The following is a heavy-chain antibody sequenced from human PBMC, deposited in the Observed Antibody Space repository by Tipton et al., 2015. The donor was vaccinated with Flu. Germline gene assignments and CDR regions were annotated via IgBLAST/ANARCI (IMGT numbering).Heavy chain of an antibody. CDR1: GDSVRSDYY. Sequence: TLSLTCSVSGDSVRSDYYWGWLRHSPGKGLEWIGNSYHTGNTYYNPPLTSRATISVDRYKNPFSLQLPDVTAADTAVYYCGWRDYSNYGSEPKNWFDPWGQGTLGTGSS. CDR3: GWRDYSNYGSEPKNWFDP. V-gene: IGHV4-38-2*01. J-gene: IGHJ5*02. CDR2: SYHTGNT. D-gene: IGHD4-11*01.